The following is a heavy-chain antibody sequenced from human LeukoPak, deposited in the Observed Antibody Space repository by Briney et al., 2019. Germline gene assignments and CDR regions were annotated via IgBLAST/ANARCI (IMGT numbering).Heavy chain of an antibody. Sequence: PGGSLRLSCAASGFTFSSYAMSWVRQAPGKGLEWVSAISGSGGSTYYADSVKGRFTISRDNSKNTLYLQMNSLRAEDTAAYYCAKGMEWELLIAFDYWGQGTLVTVSS. CDR3: AKGMEWELLIAFDY. J-gene: IGHJ4*02. V-gene: IGHV3-23*01. CDR2: ISGSGGST. CDR1: GFTFSSYA. D-gene: IGHD1-26*01.